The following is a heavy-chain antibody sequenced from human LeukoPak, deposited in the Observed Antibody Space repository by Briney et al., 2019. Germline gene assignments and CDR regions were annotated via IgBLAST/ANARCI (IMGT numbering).Heavy chain of an antibody. J-gene: IGHJ4*02. Sequence: ASVKVSCKASGYTFTSYYMHWVRQAPGQGLERMGWISAYNGNTNYAQKLQGRVTMTTDTSTSTAYMELRSLRSDDTAVYYCARVQGYYYGSGSYPDYWGQGTLVTVSS. D-gene: IGHD3-10*01. V-gene: IGHV1-18*04. CDR2: ISAYNGNT. CDR1: GYTFTSYY. CDR3: ARVQGYYYGSGSYPDY.